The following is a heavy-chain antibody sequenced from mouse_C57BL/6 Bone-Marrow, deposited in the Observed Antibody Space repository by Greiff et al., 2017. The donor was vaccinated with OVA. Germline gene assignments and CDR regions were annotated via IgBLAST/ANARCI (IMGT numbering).Heavy chain of an antibody. CDR1: GYALSSSW. V-gene: IGHV1-82*01. Sequence: QVQLQQSGPELVKPGASVKISCKASGYALSSSWMNWVKQRPGKGLAWIGRIYPGGGDTNYNGKFKGKATLTADKSSSTAYMQLSSLTSDDSAVYFCARRTTVVYFDYWGQGTTLTVSS. J-gene: IGHJ2*01. D-gene: IGHD1-1*01. CDR3: ARRTTVVYFDY. CDR2: IYPGGGDT.